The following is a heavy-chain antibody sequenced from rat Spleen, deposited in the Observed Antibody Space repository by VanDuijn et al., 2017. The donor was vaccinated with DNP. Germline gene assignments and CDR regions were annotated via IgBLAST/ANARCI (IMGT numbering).Heavy chain of an antibody. CDR2: ISSGGDIT. V-gene: IGHV5S13*01. CDR1: GFTFSNHG. J-gene: IGHJ3*01. D-gene: IGHD1-2*01. Sequence: EVQLVESGGGLVQPGRSLKLSCAVSGFTFSNHGMAWVRQAPTKGLEWVASISSGGDITDYRDSVKGRFTISRDDAKNTQYLQMDSLRSEDTATYYCARHEDSSSHIYGFAYWGQGTLVTVSS. CDR3: ARHEDSSSHIYGFAY.